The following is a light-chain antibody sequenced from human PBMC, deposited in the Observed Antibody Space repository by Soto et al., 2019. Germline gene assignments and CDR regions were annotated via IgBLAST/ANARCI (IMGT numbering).Light chain of an antibody. CDR1: SSDVGFYNF. CDR2: EVT. CDR3: ASYAGTRLFV. J-gene: IGLJ1*01. V-gene: IGLV2-8*01. Sequence: QSVLTQPPSASGSPGQSLTISCTGTSSDVGFYNFVFWYQQRPGKAPKLVIYEVTKRPSGVPDRFSGSKSGSTASLTVSGLQADDEADYYCASYAGTRLFVFGSGTKVTVL.